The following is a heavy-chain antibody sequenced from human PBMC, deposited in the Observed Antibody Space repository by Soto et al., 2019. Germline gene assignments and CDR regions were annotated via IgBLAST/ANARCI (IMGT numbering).Heavy chain of an antibody. CDR1: GFDFEDYA. J-gene: IGHJ4*02. CDR2: TNSDGTDS. CDR3: AKALYYYDSSPLDH. V-gene: IGHV3-43D*04. D-gene: IGHD3-22*01. Sequence: GVLRLSCAAAGFDFEDYAMHWVRQVPGKGLEWVSLTNSDGTDSYYMDSVKGRFTISRDNGKSSLYLQMDRLRPEDTALYFCAKALYYYDSSPLDHWGQGTLVTVSS.